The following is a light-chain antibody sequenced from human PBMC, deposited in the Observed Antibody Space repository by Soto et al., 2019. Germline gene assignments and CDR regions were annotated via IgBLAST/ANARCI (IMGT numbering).Light chain of an antibody. CDR3: QHYGSSLWT. J-gene: IGKJ1*01. V-gene: IGKV3-20*01. Sequence: EIVLTQSPGTLSLSPGERAALSCRASQSLSSNYLAWYQQKPGQAPRLLIYGASNTAPGIPDRFSGRGSGTDFILTISRLEPEDFAVYHCQHYGSSLWTFGQGTKVEIK. CDR2: GAS. CDR1: QSLSSNY.